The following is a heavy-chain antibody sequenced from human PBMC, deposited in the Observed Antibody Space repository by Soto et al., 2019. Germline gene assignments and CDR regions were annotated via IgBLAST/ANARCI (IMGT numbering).Heavy chain of an antibody. D-gene: IGHD4-4*01. CDR1: GGTFSSYA. V-gene: IGHV1-69*13. Sequence: ASVKVSCKASGGTFSSYAISWVRQAPGQGLELMGGIIPIFGTANYAQKFQGRVTITADESTSTAYMELSSLRSEDTAVYYCARDPLSGATVTTGAIDYWGQGTQVTVSS. CDR2: IIPIFGTA. J-gene: IGHJ4*02. CDR3: ARDPLSGATVTTGAIDY.